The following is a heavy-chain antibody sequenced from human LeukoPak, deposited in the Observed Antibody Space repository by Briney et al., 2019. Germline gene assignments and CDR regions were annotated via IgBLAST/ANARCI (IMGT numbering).Heavy chain of an antibody. D-gene: IGHD6-6*01. J-gene: IGHJ4*02. V-gene: IGHV3-74*01. CDR3: ARVIAAPPFDY. CDR1: EFTFSSYL. Sequence: GGSLRLSCAASEFTFSSYLMHWVGQAPAKGLVWVSRINTDGSSTSYADSVKGRFTISRDNAKNTLYLQMNSLRAEDTAVYYCARVIAAPPFDYWGQGTLVTVSS. CDR2: INTDGSST.